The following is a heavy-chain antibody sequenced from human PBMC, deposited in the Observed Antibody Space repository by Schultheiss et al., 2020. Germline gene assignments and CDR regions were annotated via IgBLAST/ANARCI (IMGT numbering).Heavy chain of an antibody. V-gene: IGHV3-48*04. Sequence: GGSLRLSCAASGFTFSGSAMHWVRQAPGKGLEWVSYISSSGSTIYYADSVKGRFTISRDNAKNSLYLQMNSLRAEDTAVYYCARDRSNAARGWFDPWGQGTLVTVSS. CDR3: ARDRSNAARGWFDP. D-gene: IGHD6-6*01. CDR1: GFTFSGSA. CDR2: ISSSGSTI. J-gene: IGHJ5*02.